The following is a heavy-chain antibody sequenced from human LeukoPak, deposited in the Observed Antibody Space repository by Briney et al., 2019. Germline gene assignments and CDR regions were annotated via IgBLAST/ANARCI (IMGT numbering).Heavy chain of an antibody. CDR1: GFTFSSHS. Sequence: PGGSLRFSCAASGFTFSSHSMNWVRQAPGKGLEWVSYISSSSNTIYYADSVEGRFAISRDNAKNSLYLQMNSLRAEDTAVYYCARDSDWVFDYWGQGTLVTVSS. CDR3: ARDSDWVFDY. J-gene: IGHJ4*02. CDR2: ISSSSNTI. D-gene: IGHD3/OR15-3a*01. V-gene: IGHV3-48*01.